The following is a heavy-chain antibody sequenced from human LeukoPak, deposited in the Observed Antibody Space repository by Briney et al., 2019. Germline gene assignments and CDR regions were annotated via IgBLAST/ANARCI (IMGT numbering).Heavy chain of an antibody. Sequence: GGSLRLSCAASGFTFSSYWMHWVRQAPGKGLVWVSRINSDGSSTSCADSVKGRFTISRDNAKNTLYLQMNSLRAEDTAVYYCARDPYGDYADYYYGMDVWGQGTTVTVSS. D-gene: IGHD4-17*01. J-gene: IGHJ6*02. CDR2: INSDGSST. CDR3: ARDPYGDYADYYYGMDV. CDR1: GFTFSSYW. V-gene: IGHV3-74*01.